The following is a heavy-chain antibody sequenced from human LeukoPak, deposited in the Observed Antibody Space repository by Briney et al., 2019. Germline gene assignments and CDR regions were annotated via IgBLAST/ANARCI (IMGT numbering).Heavy chain of an antibody. V-gene: IGHV4-4*02. D-gene: IGHD2-2*02. J-gene: IGHJ3*02. CDR2: VNLQGST. CDR3: ARACTSCDTPDAFDI. Sequence: SGTLSLTCGVSGGSITSTNYWTWVRQPPGKGLEWIGEVNLQGSTNYNPSLMGRVAISVDMSENHISLQLTSVTAADTAVYYCARACTSCDTPDAFDIWGQGTMVTVSS. CDR1: GGSITSTNY.